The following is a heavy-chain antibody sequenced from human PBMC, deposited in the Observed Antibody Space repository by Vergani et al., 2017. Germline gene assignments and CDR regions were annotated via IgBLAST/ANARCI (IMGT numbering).Heavy chain of an antibody. J-gene: IGHJ4*02. V-gene: IGHV3-23*01. Sequence: EVQLLESGGGLVQPGGSLRLSCAASGFTFSSYAMSWVRQVPGKGLEWVSGLSGSGGSTYYADSVKGRFTISRDNSKNTLYQQMNSLSAEATALYYCAKGPRVGATLYWGQGTLVTVSS. CDR2: LSGSGGST. CDR1: GFTFSSYA. CDR3: AKGPRVGATLY. D-gene: IGHD1-26*01.